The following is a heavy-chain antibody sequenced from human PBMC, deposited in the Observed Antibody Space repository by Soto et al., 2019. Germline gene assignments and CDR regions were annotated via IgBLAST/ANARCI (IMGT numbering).Heavy chain of an antibody. CDR1: GGSVSSGDHY. CDR3: ARGPYYYDNSAYYFES. V-gene: IGHV4-31*03. D-gene: IGHD3-22*01. J-gene: IGHJ4*02. CDR2: IHYNGRT. Sequence: SLSLTCTVSGGSVSSGDHYWAWIRQRPGEGPEWIVNIHYNGRTYYNPSLQSRSFTSVDTSKNQFSLRLNSVKVADTAVYYCARGPYYYDNSAYYFESWGQGTLVTVSS.